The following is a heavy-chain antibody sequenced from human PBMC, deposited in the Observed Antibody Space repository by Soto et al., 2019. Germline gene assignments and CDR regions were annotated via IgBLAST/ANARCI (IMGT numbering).Heavy chain of an antibody. V-gene: IGHV3-15*01. J-gene: IGHJ4*02. D-gene: IGHD2-8*01. CDR3: TTHPLMVYAIFDGDYFDY. CDR1: GFTFINAW. Sequence: GVSLRLSCAASGFTFINAWMSWVRQAPGKGLEWVGRIKSKTDGGTTDYAAPVKGRFPISRDDSKNTLYLQMNSLKTEDTAVYYCTTHPLMVYAIFDGDYFDYWGQGTLVTVSS. CDR2: IKSKTDGGTT.